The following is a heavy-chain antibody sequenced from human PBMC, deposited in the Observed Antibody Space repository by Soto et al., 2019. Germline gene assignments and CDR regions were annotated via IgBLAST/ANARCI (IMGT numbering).Heavy chain of an antibody. J-gene: IGHJ4*02. Sequence: EVQVVETGGGLVQPGGSLRLSCEISGFTLSSYWMGWVRQAPGKGLEWVAVIKTDGSEKKYVESVRGRFTISRDNTQNSLYLHMNSLRAEDTALYYCTIADRGEVPGVHVCWGQGILVTVSA. CDR2: IKTDGSEK. CDR3: TIADRGEVPGVHVC. CDR1: GFTLSSYW. V-gene: IGHV3-7*05. D-gene: IGHD6-19*01.